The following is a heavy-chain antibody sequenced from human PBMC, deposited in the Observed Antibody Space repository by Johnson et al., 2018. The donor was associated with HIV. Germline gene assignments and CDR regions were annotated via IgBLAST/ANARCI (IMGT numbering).Heavy chain of an antibody. CDR1: GFTVSSNY. CDR2: IRYDGSNK. J-gene: IGHJ3*02. Sequence: VQLVESGGGLIQPGGFLRLSCAASGFTVSSNYMSWVRQAPGKGLGWVAFIRYDGSNKYSVDSVKGRFTISRDNSKNTLYLQMNSLRAEDTAVYYCAKEGRDVLRDYDAFDMWGHGTMVIVSS. V-gene: IGHV3-30*02. CDR3: AKEGRDVLRDYDAFDM. D-gene: IGHD4-17*01.